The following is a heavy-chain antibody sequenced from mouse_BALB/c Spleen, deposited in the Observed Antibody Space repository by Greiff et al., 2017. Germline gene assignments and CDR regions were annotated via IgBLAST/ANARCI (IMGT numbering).Heavy chain of an antibody. CDR2: IDPSDSET. J-gene: IGHJ4*01. V-gene: IGHV1-69*02. CDR1: GYTFTSYW. Sequence: QVQLQQSGAELVKPGAPVKLSCKASGYTFTSYWMNWVKQRPGRGLEWIGRIDPSDSETHYNQKFKDKATLTVDKSSSTAYIQLSSLTSEDSAVYYCAMGYYGSSLYYAMDYWGQGTSVTVSS. D-gene: IGHD1-1*01. CDR3: AMGYYGSSLYYAMDY.